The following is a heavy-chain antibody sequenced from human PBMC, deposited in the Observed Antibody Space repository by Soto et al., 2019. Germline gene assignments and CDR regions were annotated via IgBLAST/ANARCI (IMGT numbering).Heavy chain of an antibody. D-gene: IGHD6-13*01. CDR2: ISTDGRDK. CDR1: GFTFSRHA. Sequence: QVQLVESGGGVVQPGRSLRLSCAASGFTFSRHAMHWVRQAPGKGLEWVAVISTDGRDKYHADSVKGRFTTSRDNSKNTLYLQMNSLRAEDTAVYYCAKDHDLAAAGYYFDYWGQGTLVTVSS. V-gene: IGHV3-30*04. J-gene: IGHJ4*02. CDR3: AKDHDLAAAGYYFDY.